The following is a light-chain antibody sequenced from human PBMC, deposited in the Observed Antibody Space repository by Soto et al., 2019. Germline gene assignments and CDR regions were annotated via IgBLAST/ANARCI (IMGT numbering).Light chain of an antibody. J-gene: IGKJ1*01. Sequence: EIVLTQSPAPLSLSPGARATLSCRTSQSVSTTYLAWYQQKPGQAPRLLIYGASSRATGLPDRFSGSGSGTDFTLTISRLEPEDFAVYYCQHYGSSRWTFGQGTKVEIK. CDR1: QSVSTTY. CDR3: QHYGSSRWT. CDR2: GAS. V-gene: IGKV3-20*01.